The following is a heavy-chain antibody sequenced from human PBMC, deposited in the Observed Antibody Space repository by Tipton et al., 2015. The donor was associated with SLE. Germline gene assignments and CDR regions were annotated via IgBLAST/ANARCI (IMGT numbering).Heavy chain of an antibody. D-gene: IGHD3-16*02. CDR3: ARTQYTFGGVIAPFDY. V-gene: IGHV4-34*12. CDR2: VIHSGTT. Sequence: QVQLVQSGGGLVQPGGSLRLSCAASGLTVTDNYMTWVRQAPGKGLEWIGEVIHSGTTTYHPSLKSRVAISVDTSKNQFSLKLSSVTAADTAVYYCARTQYTFGGVIAPFDYWGQGTLVTFSS. CDR1: GLTVTDNY. J-gene: IGHJ4*02.